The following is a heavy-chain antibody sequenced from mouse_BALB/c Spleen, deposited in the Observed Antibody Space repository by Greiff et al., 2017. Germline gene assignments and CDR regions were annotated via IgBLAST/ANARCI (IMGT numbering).Heavy chain of an antibody. CDR3: VRRGFDY. CDR1: GFTFNTYA. J-gene: IGHJ2*01. Sequence: EVKLVESGGGLVQPKGSLKLSCAASGFTFNTYAMNWVRQAPGKGLEWVARIRSKSNNYATYYADSVKDRFTISRDDSQSMLYLQMNNLKTEDTAMYYCVRRGFDYWGQGTTLTVSS. V-gene: IGHV10-1*02. CDR2: IRSKSNNYAT.